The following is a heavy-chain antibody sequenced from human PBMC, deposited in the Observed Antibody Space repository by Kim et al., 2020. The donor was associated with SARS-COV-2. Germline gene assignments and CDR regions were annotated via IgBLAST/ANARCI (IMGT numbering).Heavy chain of an antibody. Sequence: SETLSLTCAVYGGSFSGYYWSWIRQPPGKGLEWIGEINHSGSTNYNPSLKSRVTISVDTSKNQFSLKLSSVTAADTAVYYCARDCSSTSRTFLYYYYGMDVWGQGTTVTVSS. D-gene: IGHD2-2*01. CDR3: ARDCSSTSRTFLYYYYGMDV. V-gene: IGHV4-34*01. CDR1: GGSFSGYY. CDR2: INHSGST. J-gene: IGHJ6*02.